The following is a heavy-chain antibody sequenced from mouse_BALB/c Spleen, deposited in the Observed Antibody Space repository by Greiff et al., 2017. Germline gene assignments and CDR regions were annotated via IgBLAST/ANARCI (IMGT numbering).Heavy chain of an antibody. Sequence: EVQVVESGGGLVKPGGSLKLSCAASGFTFSDYYMYWVRQTPEKRLEWVATISDGGSYTYYPDSVKGRFTISRDNAKNNLYLQMSSLKSEDTAMYYCARDSDDGYYRWYFDVWGAGTTVTVSS. V-gene: IGHV5-4*02. CDR1: GFTFSDYY. J-gene: IGHJ1*01. CDR2: ISDGGSYT. D-gene: IGHD2-3*01. CDR3: ARDSDDGYYRWYFDV.